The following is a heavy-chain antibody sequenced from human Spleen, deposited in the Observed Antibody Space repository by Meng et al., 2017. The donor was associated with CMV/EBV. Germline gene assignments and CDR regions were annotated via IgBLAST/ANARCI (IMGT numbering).Heavy chain of an antibody. J-gene: IGHJ6*02. CDR1: GGSFSGYY. D-gene: IGHD3-9*01. CDR2: IYYSGST. V-gene: IGHV4-59*01. Sequence: GSLRLSCAVYGGSFSGYYWSWIRQPPGKGLEWIGYIYYSGSTNYNPSLKSRVTISVDTSKNQFSLKLSSVTAADTAVYYCARAHYDILTGYLDGMDVWGQGTTVTVSS. CDR3: ARAHYDILTGYLDGMDV.